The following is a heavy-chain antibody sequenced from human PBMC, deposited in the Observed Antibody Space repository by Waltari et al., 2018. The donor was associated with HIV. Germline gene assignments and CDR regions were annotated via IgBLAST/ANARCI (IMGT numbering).Heavy chain of an antibody. V-gene: IGHV3-33*06. CDR1: GFTFISYG. D-gene: IGHD3-16*01. J-gene: IGHJ3*02. Sequence: QVYLMESGGGVVHARGSRKSSCAGCGFTFISYGMHWVRQAPGKGLEWVAVFWSDGYNKFYADSVRGRFTFSRDNSKYTLSLQMNSLRAEDTALYYCVKERGPFNGFDIWGQGTMVTVSS. CDR2: FWSDGYNK. CDR3: VKERGPFNGFDI.